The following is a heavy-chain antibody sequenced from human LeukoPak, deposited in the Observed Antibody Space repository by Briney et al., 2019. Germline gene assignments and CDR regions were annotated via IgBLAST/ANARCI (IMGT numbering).Heavy chain of an antibody. CDR2: IRSKTHSYAT. V-gene: IGHV3-73*01. CDR3: TRRSIASTRTDVY. J-gene: IGHJ4*02. D-gene: IGHD6-13*01. CDR1: GFNFSGSA. Sequence: GGSLRLSCAASGFNFSGSAIHWVRQASGKGLEWVGRIRSKTHSYATTYAASLKGRFTISRDDSKNTTYLQMSSLKTDDTAVYYCTRRSIASTRTDVYWGQGTLVTVSS.